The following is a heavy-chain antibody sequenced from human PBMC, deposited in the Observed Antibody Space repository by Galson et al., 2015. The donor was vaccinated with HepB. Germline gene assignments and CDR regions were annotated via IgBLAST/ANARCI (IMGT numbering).Heavy chain of an antibody. CDR3: ARDMGYCSSTSCYNFALWFDP. J-gene: IGHJ5*02. Sequence: SLRLSCAASGFTFSSYGMHWVRQAPGKGLEWVAVIWYDGSNKYYADSVKGRFTISRDNSKNTLYLQMNSLRAEDTAVYYCARDMGYCSSTSCYNFALWFDPWGQGTLVTVSS. V-gene: IGHV3-33*01. D-gene: IGHD2-2*02. CDR2: IWYDGSNK. CDR1: GFTFSSYG.